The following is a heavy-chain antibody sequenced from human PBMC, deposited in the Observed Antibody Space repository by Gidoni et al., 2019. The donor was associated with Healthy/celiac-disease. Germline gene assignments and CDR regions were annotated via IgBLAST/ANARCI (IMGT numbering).Heavy chain of an antibody. CDR3: ARQGYCSGGSCSWDR. Sequence: EVQLVQSGAEVKTPGESLKISCKGSGYSFTSYWIGWVRQMPGKGLEWMGIIYPGDSDTRYSPSFQGQVTISADKSISTAYLQWSSRKASDTAMYYCARQGYCSGGSCSWDRWGQGTLVTVSS. J-gene: IGHJ5*02. V-gene: IGHV5-51*01. CDR1: GYSFTSYW. D-gene: IGHD2-15*01. CDR2: IYPGDSDT.